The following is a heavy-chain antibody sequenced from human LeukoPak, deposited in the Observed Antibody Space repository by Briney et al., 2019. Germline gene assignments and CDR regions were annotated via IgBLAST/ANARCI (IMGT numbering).Heavy chain of an antibody. D-gene: IGHD1-26*01. J-gene: IGHJ4*02. CDR1: GFSFSTAW. Sequence: GGSLRLSCAASGFSFSTAWMSWVRQAPGKGLEWVGRIYSKIDGGTTDYAAPVKGRFTISRDDSKNTLYLQMNSLKTEDTAIYYCTTDQVGATNGPFDDWGQGTLVTVSS. V-gene: IGHV3-15*01. CDR2: IYSKIDGGTT. CDR3: TTDQVGATNGPFDD.